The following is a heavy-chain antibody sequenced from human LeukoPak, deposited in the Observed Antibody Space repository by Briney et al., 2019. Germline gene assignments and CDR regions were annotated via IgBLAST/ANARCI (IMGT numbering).Heavy chain of an antibody. Sequence: KLGESLKISCQGSGYRFSSYWIGWVRQMPGKGLEWMGIIYPGDSDTRYSPSFQGQVTISADKSISTAYLQWSSLKASDTAMYYCARLKGIAAAVYYWGQGTLVTVSS. CDR2: IYPGDSDT. V-gene: IGHV5-51*01. D-gene: IGHD6-13*01. J-gene: IGHJ4*02. CDR1: GYRFSSYW. CDR3: ARLKGIAAAVYY.